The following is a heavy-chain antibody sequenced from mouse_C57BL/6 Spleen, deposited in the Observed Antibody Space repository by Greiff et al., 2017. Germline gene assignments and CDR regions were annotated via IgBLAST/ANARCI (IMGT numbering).Heavy chain of an antibody. CDR2: IHPNSGST. CDR3: ARKFYYGSSYRYFDV. D-gene: IGHD1-1*01. Sequence: LQPGAELVKPGASVKLSCKASGYTFTSYWMHWVKQRPGQGLEWIGMIHPNSGSTNYNEKFKSKATLTVDKSSSTAYMQLSSLTSEDSAVYYCARKFYYGSSYRYFDVWGTGTTVTVSS. J-gene: IGHJ1*03. V-gene: IGHV1-64*01. CDR1: GYTFTSYW.